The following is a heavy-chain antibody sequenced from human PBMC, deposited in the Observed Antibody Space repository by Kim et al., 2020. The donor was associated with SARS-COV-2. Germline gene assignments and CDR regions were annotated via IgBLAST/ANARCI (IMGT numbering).Heavy chain of an antibody. D-gene: IGHD6-13*01. CDR3: AGQRVAAAARWFDP. Sequence: NPSPKGRVTISGDTSKNQFSLKLSSVTAADTAVYYCAGQRVAAAARWFDPWGQGTLVTVSS. J-gene: IGHJ5*02. V-gene: IGHV4-39*01.